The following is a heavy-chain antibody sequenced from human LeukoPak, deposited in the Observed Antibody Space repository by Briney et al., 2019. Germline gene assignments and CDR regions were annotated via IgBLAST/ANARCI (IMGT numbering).Heavy chain of an antibody. Sequence: GGSLRLSCAASGFTFSSYAMSWVRQAPGKGLEWVSAISGSGGSTYYADSVKGRFTISRDNAKNTLYLQMNSLRAEDTAVYYCARDLGGVTDYWGQGTLVTVSS. CDR3: ARDLGGVTDY. V-gene: IGHV3-23*01. CDR1: GFTFSSYA. CDR2: ISGSGGST. J-gene: IGHJ4*02. D-gene: IGHD2-21*02.